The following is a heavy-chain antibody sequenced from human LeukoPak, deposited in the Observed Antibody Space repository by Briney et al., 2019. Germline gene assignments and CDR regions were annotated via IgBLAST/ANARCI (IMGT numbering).Heavy chain of an antibody. V-gene: IGHV1-18*01. D-gene: IGHD2/OR15-2a*01. Sequence: ASVKVSCKTSGYPFTNHGVSWVRQAPGQGLEWMGWINANSGDTNYAQRFQGRLTMTTDTSTTTAYMGLRSLSSDDTAVYYCARDWPIVIADYWGQGTLVTVSS. CDR2: INANSGDT. CDR3: ARDWPIVIADY. CDR1: GYPFTNHG. J-gene: IGHJ4*02.